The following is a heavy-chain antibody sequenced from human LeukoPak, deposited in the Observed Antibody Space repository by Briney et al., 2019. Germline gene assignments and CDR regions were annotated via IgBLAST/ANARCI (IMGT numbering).Heavy chain of an antibody. D-gene: IGHD1-26*01. CDR1: GGTFSSYA. CDR3: SRDAQWELRAFDV. Sequence: SVKVSCKASGGTFSSYAISWVRQAPGQGLEWMGGIIPIFGTANYAQKFQGRVTITADKSTNTTYMEISSLTSDDTAVYYCSRDAQWELRAFDVWGRGTMVIVSS. V-gene: IGHV1-69*06. CDR2: IIPIFGTA. J-gene: IGHJ3*01.